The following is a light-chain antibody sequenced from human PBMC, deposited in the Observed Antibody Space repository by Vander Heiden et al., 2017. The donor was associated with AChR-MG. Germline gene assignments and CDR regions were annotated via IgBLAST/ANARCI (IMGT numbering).Light chain of an antibody. V-gene: IGKV3-15*01. CDR3: QQYRNWPRT. J-gene: IGKJ1*01. CDR1: QSVSSY. Sequence: EIVMTLSPATLSVSPGERATLSCRASQSVSSYLAWYQQKPGQAPRLLIYAVSTRATGIPATFSGSGSGTEFTLTISSLQSEDFAVYYCQQYRNWPRTFGQGTKVEIK. CDR2: AVS.